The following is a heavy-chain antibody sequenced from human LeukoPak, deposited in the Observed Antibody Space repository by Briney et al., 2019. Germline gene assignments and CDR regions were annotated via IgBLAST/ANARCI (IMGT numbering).Heavy chain of an antibody. CDR3: ARGGPRRYSYGEPMPPTYWYFDL. D-gene: IGHD5-18*01. Sequence: PSETLSLTCTVSGGSISSYYWSWIRQPPGKGLEWIGYIYYSGSTNYNPSLKSRVTIPVDTSKHQFSLQLGSVTAADTAVYYCARGGPRRYSYGEPMPPTYWYFDLWGRGTLVTVSS. V-gene: IGHV4-59*01. CDR1: GGSISSYY. J-gene: IGHJ2*01. CDR2: IYYSGST.